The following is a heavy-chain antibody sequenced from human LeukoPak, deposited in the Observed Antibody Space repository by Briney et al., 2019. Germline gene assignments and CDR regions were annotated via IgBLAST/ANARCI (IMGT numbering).Heavy chain of an antibody. CDR1: GLTFDDSA. Sequence: PGGSLRLSCVASGLTFDDSAMHWVRQAPGKGLEWVSLISGDGGSTFYADSVKGRFSISRDNSKNSLYLQVNSLRPEDTAMYYCAKESGKFDYWGQGTLVAVSS. CDR3: AKESGKFDY. V-gene: IGHV3-43*02. J-gene: IGHJ4*02. CDR2: ISGDGGST.